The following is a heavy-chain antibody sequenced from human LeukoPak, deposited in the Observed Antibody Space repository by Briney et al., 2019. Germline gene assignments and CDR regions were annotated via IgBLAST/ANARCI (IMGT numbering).Heavy chain of an antibody. J-gene: IGHJ4*02. CDR2: ISGSDT. Sequence: GGSLRLSCSASGITLSKSTLSWVRLAPGKGLEWVSGISGSDTFYADFVKGRFTISRDNSKNTAYMQLNSLSVADTAIYYRATLYEIHSDYWGQGTLVTVSS. V-gene: IGHV3-23*01. CDR1: GITLSKST. CDR3: ATLYEIHSDY. D-gene: IGHD2/OR15-2a*01.